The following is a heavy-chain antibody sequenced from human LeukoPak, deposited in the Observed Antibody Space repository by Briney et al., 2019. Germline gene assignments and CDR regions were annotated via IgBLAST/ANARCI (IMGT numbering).Heavy chain of an antibody. CDR2: ISGSGGST. V-gene: IGHV3-23*01. CDR1: GFTFSSYA. J-gene: IGHJ4*02. CDR3: AKVLRKQQLGAEFDY. Sequence: PEGSLRLSCAASGFTFSSYAMSWVRQAPGKGLEWVSAISGSGGSTYYADSVKGRFTISRDNSKNTLYLQMNSLRAEDTAVYYCAKVLRKQQLGAEFDYWGQGTLVTVSS. D-gene: IGHD6-13*01.